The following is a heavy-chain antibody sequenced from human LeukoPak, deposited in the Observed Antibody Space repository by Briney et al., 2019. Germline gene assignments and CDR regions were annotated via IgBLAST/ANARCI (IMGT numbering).Heavy chain of an antibody. CDR2: INHSGST. V-gene: IGHV4-34*01. CDR1: GGSISSYY. D-gene: IGHD3-10*01. CDR3: ARTSSITMVRPTGKFDY. Sequence: SETLSLTCTVSGGSISSYYWSWIRQPPGKGLEWIGEINHSGSTNYNPSLKSRVTISVDTSKNQFSLKLSSVTAADTAVYYCARTSSITMVRPTGKFDYWGQGTLVTVSS. J-gene: IGHJ4*02.